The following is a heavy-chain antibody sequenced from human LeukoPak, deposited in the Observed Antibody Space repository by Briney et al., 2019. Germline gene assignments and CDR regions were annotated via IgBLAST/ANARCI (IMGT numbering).Heavy chain of an antibody. V-gene: IGHV3-33*06. Sequence: GGSLRPSCAASGFTFSNYGMHWVRQAPGEWLEWVAVIWFDGSDKYYADSVKGRFTISRDNSKNTLYLQMNSLRAEDTAVYYCAKYSSSSNYYYGMDVWGQGTTVTVS. J-gene: IGHJ6*02. CDR3: AKYSSSSNYYYGMDV. D-gene: IGHD4-11*01. CDR2: IWFDGSDK. CDR1: GFTFSNYG.